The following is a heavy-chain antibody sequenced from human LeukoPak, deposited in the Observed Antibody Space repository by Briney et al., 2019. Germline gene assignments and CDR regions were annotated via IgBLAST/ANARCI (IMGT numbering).Heavy chain of an antibody. Sequence: GGSLRLSCAASGFTFSDYAMNWVRQAPGKGLEWVSTISGSGGSTYYAGSVKGRFTISRDNSKNTLYLQMHSLRAEDTAVYYCAKLHSLNSDYWGQGTLVTVSS. CDR2: ISGSGGST. CDR3: AKLHSLNSDY. V-gene: IGHV3-23*01. CDR1: GFTFSDYA. D-gene: IGHD2/OR15-2a*01. J-gene: IGHJ4*02.